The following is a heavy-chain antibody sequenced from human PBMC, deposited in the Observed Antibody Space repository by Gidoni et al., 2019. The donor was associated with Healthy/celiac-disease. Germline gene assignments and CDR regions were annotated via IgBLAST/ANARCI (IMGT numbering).Heavy chain of an antibody. J-gene: IGHJ6*02. Sequence: EVQLLASGGGLVQPGGSLRLHCADPGFTFSSHTMTWGRQAPGKGLEWGSAIIGSGGSTYYADSLKGRFTISRDNSKNTLYLQMNSLRAEDTAVYYCAKGITIFGVVVPGPIYYYYGMDVWGQGTTVTVSS. D-gene: IGHD3-3*01. V-gene: IGHV3-23*01. CDR3: AKGITIFGVVVPGPIYYYYGMDV. CDR1: GFTFSSHT. CDR2: IIGSGGST.